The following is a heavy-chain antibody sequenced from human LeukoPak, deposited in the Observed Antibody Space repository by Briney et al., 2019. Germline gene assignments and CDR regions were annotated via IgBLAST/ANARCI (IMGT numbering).Heavy chain of an antibody. Sequence: ASVKVSCKASGYTFIGYYMHWVRQAPGQGLEWMGWINPNSGGTNYAQKFQGTVTMTRDRSISTAYMELSRLRSDDTAVYYCAKDHTIRSFDSWGQGTLVTVSS. J-gene: IGHJ4*02. D-gene: IGHD1-14*01. CDR2: INPNSGGT. V-gene: IGHV1-2*02. CDR3: AKDHTIRSFDS. CDR1: GYTFIGYY.